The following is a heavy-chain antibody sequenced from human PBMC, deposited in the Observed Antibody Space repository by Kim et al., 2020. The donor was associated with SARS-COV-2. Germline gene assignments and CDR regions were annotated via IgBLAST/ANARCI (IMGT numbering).Heavy chain of an antibody. Sequence: GGSLILSCAASGFTFSSYAMSWVRQAPGKGLEWVSVIYSGGSSTYYADSVKGRFTISRDNSKNSLYLQMNSLRAEDTAVYYCAKGASSGWLGYYFYYLG. CDR3: AKGASSGWLGYYFYY. D-gene: IGHD6-19*01. CDR2: IYSGGSST. J-gene: IGHJ4*01. V-gene: IGHV3-23*03. CDR1: GFTFSSYA.